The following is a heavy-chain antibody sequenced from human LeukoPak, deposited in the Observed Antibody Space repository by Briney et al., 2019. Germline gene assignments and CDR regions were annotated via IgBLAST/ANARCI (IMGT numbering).Heavy chain of an antibody. J-gene: IGHJ4*02. CDR2: ISYDGSNK. Sequence: GRSLRLSCAASGFTFSSYAMHWVRQAPGKGLEWVAVISYDGSNKYYADSVKGRFTISRDNSKNTLYLQMNSLRAEDTAVYYCARASSRYCSSTSCYGCDYWGQGTLVTVSS. V-gene: IGHV3-30*04. D-gene: IGHD2-2*01. CDR1: GFTFSSYA. CDR3: ARASSRYCSSTSCYGCDY.